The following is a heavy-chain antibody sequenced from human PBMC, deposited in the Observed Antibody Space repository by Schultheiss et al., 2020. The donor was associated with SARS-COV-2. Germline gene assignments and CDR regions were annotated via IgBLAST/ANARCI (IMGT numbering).Heavy chain of an antibody. CDR3: AKDMYYGSGSYYQPYGMDV. Sequence: GGSLRLSCAASGFTFDDYAMHWVRQAPGKGLEWVSGISGSGGSTYYADSVKGRFTISRDNSKNTLYLQMNSLRAEDTAVYYCAKDMYYGSGSYYQPYGMDVWGQGTTVTVSS. CDR1: GFTFDDYA. D-gene: IGHD3-10*01. J-gene: IGHJ6*02. CDR2: ISGSGGST. V-gene: IGHV3-23*01.